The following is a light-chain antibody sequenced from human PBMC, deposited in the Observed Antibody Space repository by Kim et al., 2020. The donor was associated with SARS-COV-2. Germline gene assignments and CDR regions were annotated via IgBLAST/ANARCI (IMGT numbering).Light chain of an antibody. J-gene: IGLJ3*02. CDR2: EYN. CDR3: QAWDSSTAV. V-gene: IGLV3-1*01. Sequence: SYELTQPPSVSVSPGQTASITCSGDNLGGKYPAWYQQKPGQSPVLVIYEYNKRPSGIPARFSGSYYGNTATLTISGAQTMDEADYYCQAWDSSTAVFGGGTKLSVL. CDR1: NLGGKY.